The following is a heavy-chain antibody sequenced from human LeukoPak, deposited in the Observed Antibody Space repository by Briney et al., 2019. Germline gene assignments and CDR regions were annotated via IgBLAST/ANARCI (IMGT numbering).Heavy chain of an antibody. CDR3: ARDAGNSGYGMDV. Sequence: PGGSLRLSCVASGFIFNDYNMNWVRQAPGKGLEWVSYISSSSSYIFYADSVKGRFTVSRDNAKNSLYLQMSSLRAEDTAVYYCARDAGNSGYGMDVWGQGTTVTVSS. CDR1: GFIFNDYN. D-gene: IGHD6-19*01. J-gene: IGHJ6*02. V-gene: IGHV3-21*05. CDR2: ISSSSSYI.